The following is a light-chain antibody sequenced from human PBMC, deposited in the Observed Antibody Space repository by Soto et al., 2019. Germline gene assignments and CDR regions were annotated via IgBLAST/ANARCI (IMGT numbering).Light chain of an antibody. Sequence: QAVVTQPPSVSAAPGQTVTISSSGSSSNIGNNYVSWYKQLPRTAPKLLIYDNNKRPSVIPDRFSGSKSGTSATLDITGLQTVDEADYYCGTWDSSRSAFVFGTGTKVTVL. V-gene: IGLV1-51*01. J-gene: IGLJ1*01. CDR2: DNN. CDR1: SSNIGNNY. CDR3: GTWDSSRSAFV.